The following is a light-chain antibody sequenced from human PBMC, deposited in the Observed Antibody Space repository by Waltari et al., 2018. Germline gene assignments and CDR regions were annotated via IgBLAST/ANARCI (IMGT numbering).Light chain of an antibody. V-gene: IGKV1-33*01. Sequence: DIPITQSTVSLSASVGVRVTITCRASQDISNYLHWYQQKPGKAPKLLIYDASNLETGVPSRFSGSGSGTDFTFTITSVQPEDIGTYYCQQYDNFPPMYTFGQGTKLEIK. CDR3: QQYDNFPPMYT. CDR1: QDISNY. J-gene: IGKJ2*01. CDR2: DAS.